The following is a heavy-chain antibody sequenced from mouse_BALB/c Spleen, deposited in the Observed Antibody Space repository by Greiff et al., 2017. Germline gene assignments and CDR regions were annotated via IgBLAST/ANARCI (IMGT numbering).Heavy chain of an antibody. D-gene: IGHD1-2*01. J-gene: IGHJ4*01. V-gene: IGHV1-9*01. CDR1: GYTFSSYW. CDR2: ILPGSGST. Sequence: VQLQQSGAELMKPGASVKISCKATGYTFSSYWIEWVKQRPGHGLEWIGEILPGSGSTNYNEKFKGKATFTADTSSNTAYMQLSSLTSEDSAVYYCARWDYYGSYYAMDYWGQGTSVTVSS. CDR3: ARWDYYGSYYAMDY.